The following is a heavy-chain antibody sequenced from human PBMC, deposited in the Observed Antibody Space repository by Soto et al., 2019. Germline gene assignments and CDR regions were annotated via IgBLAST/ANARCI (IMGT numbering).Heavy chain of an antibody. CDR2: INSDGSST. CDR3: ARDFEY. CDR1: GFTCSTFW. J-gene: IGHJ4*02. Sequence: EVELVESGGGLVQPGGSLRLSCEASGFTCSTFWMHWVRQAPGKGLVWVSRINSDGSSTNDADSVKGRVTISRDKAKNTLYLRLNSLRPEDTAVYYCARDFEYWGQGTLVTVSS. V-gene: IGHV3-74*01.